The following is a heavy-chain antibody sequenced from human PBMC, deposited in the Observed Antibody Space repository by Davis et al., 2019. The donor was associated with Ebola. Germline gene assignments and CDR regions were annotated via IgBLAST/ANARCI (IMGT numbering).Heavy chain of an antibody. CDR3: ARDLIPGYSYGPHDAFDI. CDR2: ISWNSGSI. CDR1: GFTFDDYA. D-gene: IGHD5-18*01. V-gene: IGHV3-9*01. J-gene: IGHJ3*02. Sequence: SLKISCAASGFTFDDYAMHWVRQAPGKGLEWVSGISWNSGSIGYADSVKGRFTISRDNAKNSLYLQMNSLRAEDTAVYYCARDLIPGYSYGPHDAFDIWGQGTMVTVSS.